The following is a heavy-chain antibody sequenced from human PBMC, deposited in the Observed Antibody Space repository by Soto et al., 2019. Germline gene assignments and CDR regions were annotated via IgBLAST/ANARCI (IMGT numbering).Heavy chain of an antibody. CDR2: ISGYNGNT. J-gene: IGHJ6*03. Sequence: QVHLVQSGAEVKKPGASVKVSSKASGYTFTSYGFSWVRQAPGQGLEWMGWISGYNGNTNYEQKFPGRVTMTTDTSTSTAYMELRSLRSDDTAVYYCAIWPAAMRFDYYNYYMDVWGKGTTVIVSS. D-gene: IGHD2-2*01. V-gene: IGHV1-18*01. CDR3: AIWPAAMRFDYYNYYMDV. CDR1: GYTFTSYG.